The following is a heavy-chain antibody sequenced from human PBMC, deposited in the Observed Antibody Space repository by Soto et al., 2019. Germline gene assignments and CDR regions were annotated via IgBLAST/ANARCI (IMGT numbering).Heavy chain of an antibody. D-gene: IGHD6-6*01. CDR3: ARGLAARPTLYYYYYGMDV. V-gene: IGHV3-21*01. J-gene: IGHJ6*02. CDR2: ISSSSSYI. CDR1: EFRFSDYG. Sequence: EVQLLESGGGLVPPGGSLRLSCEASEFRFSDYGMNWVRQPPGKGLEWVSSISSSSSYIYYADSVKGRFTISRDNAKNSLYLQMNSLRAEDTAVYYCARGLAARPTLYYYYYGMDVWGQGTTVTVSS.